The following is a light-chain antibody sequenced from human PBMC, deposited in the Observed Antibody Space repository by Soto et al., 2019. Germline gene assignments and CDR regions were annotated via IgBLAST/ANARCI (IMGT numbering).Light chain of an antibody. J-gene: IGLJ1*01. CDR2: GVS. V-gene: IGLV2-14*01. CDR1: SSDIGRYNY. Sequence: QSVLTQPASVSGSPGQSITISCTGTSSDIGRYNYVSWYQQYPGKAPKFMIYGVSNRPSGVSNRFSGSKSGNTASLTISGLQAEDEADYYCSSYISSSTYVFGNGTQLTVL. CDR3: SSYISSSTYV.